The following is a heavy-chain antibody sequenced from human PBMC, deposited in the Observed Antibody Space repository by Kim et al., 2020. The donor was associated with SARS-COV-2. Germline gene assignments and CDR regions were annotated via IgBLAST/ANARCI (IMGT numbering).Heavy chain of an antibody. Sequence: DSVKCRFTISRDNAKSTLFLQMNSLGAEDTAVYYCARDQTMGTTCDFFDYWGQGALVTVSS. D-gene: IGHD1-1*01. CDR3: ARDQTMGTTCDFFDY. V-gene: IGHV3-74*01. J-gene: IGHJ4*02.